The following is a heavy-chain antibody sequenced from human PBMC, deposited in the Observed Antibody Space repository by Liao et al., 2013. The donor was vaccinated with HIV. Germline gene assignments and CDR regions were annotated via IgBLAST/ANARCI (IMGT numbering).Heavy chain of an antibody. CDR3: ARVQWXPAPNWYSDL. V-gene: IGHV4-4*07. D-gene: IGHD1-26*01. CDR2: IYTSGST. J-gene: IGHJ2*01. Sequence: QLQLQESGPGLVKPSETLSLTCTVSGGSISSYYWSWIRQPAGKGLEWIGRIYTSGSTNYNPSLKSRVTMSVDTSSNHVSLKLTSVTAADTAVYYCARVQWXPAPNWYSDLWGRGTVVIVSS. CDR1: GGSISSYY.